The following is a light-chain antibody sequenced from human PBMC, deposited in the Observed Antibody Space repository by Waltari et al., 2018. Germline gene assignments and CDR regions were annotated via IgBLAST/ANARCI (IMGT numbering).Light chain of an antibody. CDR1: SSDVGGYNY. Sequence: QSALTQPASVSGSPGQSITISCTGTSSDVGGYNYVSWYQQYPGKAPNIMIYEVSNRPSGVSNRFSGSKSGNTASLTISGLQAEDDADYHCSSYTSSSTVVFGGGTKLTVL. CDR2: EVS. CDR3: SSYTSSSTVV. V-gene: IGLV2-14*01. J-gene: IGLJ2*01.